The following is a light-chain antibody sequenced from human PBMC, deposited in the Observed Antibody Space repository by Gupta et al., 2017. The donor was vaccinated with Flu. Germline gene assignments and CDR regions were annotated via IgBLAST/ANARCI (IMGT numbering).Light chain of an antibody. Sequence: DIQITQPPTSLSASVVDRVTITCRASQVISHDLGWYHQKPGKAPKSLIYGASSLQSGVPSRFSGSRSGIEFTLTVSNLKLEDYAPYYCEQDNNYPWTFGQGTKVEIK. CDR3: EQDNNYPWT. J-gene: IGKJ1*01. CDR1: QVISHD. CDR2: GAS. V-gene: IGKV1-17*02.